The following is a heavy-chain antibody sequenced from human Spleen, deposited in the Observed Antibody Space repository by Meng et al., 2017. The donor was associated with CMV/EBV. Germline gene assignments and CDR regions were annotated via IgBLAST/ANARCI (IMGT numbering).Heavy chain of an antibody. Sequence: GESLKISCAASGFTFTIYAMTWVRQAPGKGLEWVSAISGSGSNTFYADSVKGRFTISRDNSKSTLYLQMNSLRAEDTAVYSCAKEGARGATGTRSFDSWGQGTLVTVSS. CDR2: ISGSGSNT. CDR3: AKEGARGATGTRSFDS. J-gene: IGHJ4*02. CDR1: GFTFTIYA. D-gene: IGHD1-1*01. V-gene: IGHV3-23*01.